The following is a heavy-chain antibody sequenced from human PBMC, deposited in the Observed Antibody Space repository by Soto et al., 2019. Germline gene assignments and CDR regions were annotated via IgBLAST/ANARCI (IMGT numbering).Heavy chain of an antibody. CDR3: ARDLGYYESSGYFDY. CDR2: IGSSDNII. V-gene: IGHV3-11*01. CDR1: GFTFSDYY. J-gene: IGHJ4*02. D-gene: IGHD3-22*01. Sequence: GGALRLSCAASGFTFSDYYMSWIRQAPGKGLEWVSYIGSSDNIIYYADSVKGRFTISRDNAKNSLYLQMNSLRAEDTAVYYCARDLGYYESSGYFDYWGQGTLVTVSS.